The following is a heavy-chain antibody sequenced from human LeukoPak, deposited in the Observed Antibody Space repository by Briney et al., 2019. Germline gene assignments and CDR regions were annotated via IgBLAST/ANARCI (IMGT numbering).Heavy chain of an antibody. CDR1: GFTFSSYS. V-gene: IGHV3-48*04. D-gene: IGHD2-2*02. Sequence: GGSLRLSCAASGFTFSSYSMNWVRQAPGKGLEWVSYISSSSRTIYYADSVKGRFTISRDNAKNSLYLQMNSLRAEDTAVYYCASHYCGSTSCYREADASDIWGQGTMVTVSS. J-gene: IGHJ3*02. CDR3: ASHYCGSTSCYREADASDI. CDR2: ISSSSRTI.